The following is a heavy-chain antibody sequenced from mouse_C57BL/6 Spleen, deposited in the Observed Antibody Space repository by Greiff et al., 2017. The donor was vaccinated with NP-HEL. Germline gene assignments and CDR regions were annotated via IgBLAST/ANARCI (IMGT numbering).Heavy chain of an antibody. V-gene: IGHV1-69*01. J-gene: IGHJ1*03. CDR1: GYTFTSYW. Sequence: QVQLQQPGAELVMPGASVKLSCKASGYTFTSYWMHWVKQRPGQGLEWIGEIDPSDSYTNYNQKFKGKSTLTVDKSSSTAYMQLSSLTSEDSAVYYCGRWGPYFDVWGTGTTVTVSS. CDR3: GRWGPYFDV. CDR2: IDPSDSYT.